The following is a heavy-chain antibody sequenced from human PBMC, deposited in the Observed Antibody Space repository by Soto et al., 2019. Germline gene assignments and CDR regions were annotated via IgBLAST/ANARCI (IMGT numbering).Heavy chain of an antibody. V-gene: IGHV1-3*01. J-gene: IGHJ4*02. CDR1: GYTFTSYA. D-gene: IGHD1-26*01. CDR2: INAGNGNT. Sequence: ASVKVSCKASGYTFTSYAMHWVRQAPGQRLEWMGWINAGNGNTKYSQKFQGRVTITRDTSASTAYVELSSLRSEDTAVYYCARVGAISRYFDYWGQGTLVTVSS. CDR3: ARVGAISRYFDY.